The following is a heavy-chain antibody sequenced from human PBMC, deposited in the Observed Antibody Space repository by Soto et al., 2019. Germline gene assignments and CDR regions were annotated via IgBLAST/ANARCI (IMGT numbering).Heavy chain of an antibody. CDR3: AKDNGNYGLGTFSH. D-gene: IGHD3-10*01. CDR2: ISGTGDSS. CDR1: GFTFSSYA. J-gene: IGHJ4*02. V-gene: IGHV3-23*01. Sequence: GGSLRLSCAASGFTFSSYAMSWVRQAPGRGLEWVSLISGTGDSSEYANSVKGRFTISRDYSKTTVFLQMNSLRAEDTAVYFCAKDNGNYGLGTFSHWGQGTLVTVAS.